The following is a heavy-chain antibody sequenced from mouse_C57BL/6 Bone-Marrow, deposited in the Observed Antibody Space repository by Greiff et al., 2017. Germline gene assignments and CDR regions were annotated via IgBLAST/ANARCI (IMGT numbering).Heavy chain of an antibody. CDR3: ASGYGSSYVWFAY. CDR2: ISSGGSYT. V-gene: IGHV5-6*02. Sequence: EVMLVASGGDLVKPGGSLKLSCAASGFTFSSYGMSLVRQTPDKRLEWVATISSGGSYTYYPDSVKGRFTISRDNAKNTLYLQMSSLKSEDTAMYYCASGYGSSYVWFAYWGQGTLVTVSA. J-gene: IGHJ3*01. D-gene: IGHD1-1*01. CDR1: GFTFSSYG.